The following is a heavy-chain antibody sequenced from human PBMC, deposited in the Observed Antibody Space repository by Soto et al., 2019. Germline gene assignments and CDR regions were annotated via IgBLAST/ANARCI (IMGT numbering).Heavy chain of an antibody. Sequence: SVKVSCKASGGTFSSYAISWVRQAPGQGLEWMGGIIPIFGTANYAQKFQGRVTITADESTSTAYMELSSLRSEDTAVYYCARVRYIAAAQGYYYGMDVWGQGTTVTVS. J-gene: IGHJ6*02. D-gene: IGHD6-13*01. V-gene: IGHV1-69*13. CDR3: ARVRYIAAAQGYYYGMDV. CDR1: GGTFSSYA. CDR2: IIPIFGTA.